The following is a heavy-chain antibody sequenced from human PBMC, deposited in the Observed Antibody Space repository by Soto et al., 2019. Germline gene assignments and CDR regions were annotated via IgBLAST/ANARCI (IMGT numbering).Heavy chain of an antibody. J-gene: IGHJ4*02. V-gene: IGHV5-10-1*01. D-gene: IGHD3-22*01. CDR1: GYSFTSYW. Sequence: ESLKISCKGSGYSFTSYWISWVRQMPGKGLEWMGRIDPSDSYTNYSPSFQGHVTISADKSISTAYLQWSSLKASDTAMYYCAKTYYYDSSGYGDLGYWGQGTLVTVSS. CDR3: AKTYYYDSSGYGDLGY. CDR2: IDPSDSYT.